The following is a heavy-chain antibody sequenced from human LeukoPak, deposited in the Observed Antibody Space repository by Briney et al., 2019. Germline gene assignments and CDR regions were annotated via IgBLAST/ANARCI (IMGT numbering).Heavy chain of an antibody. CDR2: IYYSGST. V-gene: IGHV4-59*08. J-gene: IGHJ5*02. CDR1: GGSISSYY. D-gene: IGHD4-17*01. Sequence: SETLSLTCTVSGGSISSYYWSRIRQPPGKGLEWIGYIYYSGSTNYNPSLKSRVTISVDTSKNQFSLKLSSVTAADTAVYYCARRGMTTVTRAGWFDPWGQGTLVTVSS. CDR3: ARRGMTTVTRAGWFDP.